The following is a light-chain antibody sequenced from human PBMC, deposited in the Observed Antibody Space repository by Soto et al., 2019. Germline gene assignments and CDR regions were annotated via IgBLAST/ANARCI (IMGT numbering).Light chain of an antibody. V-gene: IGKV3D-20*02. CDR2: AAS. CDR1: QSVSSSH. Sequence: EIVLTQSPGTLSLSPGERATLSCRASQSVSSSHLAWYQHKPGQAPRLLIYAASSRATGSPDRFSGGGSGTDFTLTISRLEPEDFAVYYCHQRQSWPRTFGQGTTVDIK. CDR3: HQRQSWPRT. J-gene: IGKJ1*01.